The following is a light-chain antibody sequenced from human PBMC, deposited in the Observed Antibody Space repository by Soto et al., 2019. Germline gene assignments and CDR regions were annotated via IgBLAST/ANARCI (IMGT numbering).Light chain of an antibody. CDR3: QQTYSTLLT. Sequence: DIQMTQSPSSLSAPVGDRVTITCRASQSISSYLNWYQQKPGKAPNLLIYAASSLQSGVPSRFSGSGSGTDFTLTISSLQPEDFATYYCQQTYSTLLTFGPGTKVDIK. J-gene: IGKJ3*01. V-gene: IGKV1-39*01. CDR2: AAS. CDR1: QSISSY.